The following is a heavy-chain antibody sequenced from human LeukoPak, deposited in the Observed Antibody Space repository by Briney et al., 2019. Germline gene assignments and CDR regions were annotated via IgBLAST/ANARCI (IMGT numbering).Heavy chain of an antibody. CDR1: GFTFSDYH. J-gene: IGHJ3*02. V-gene: IGHV3-11*01. D-gene: IGHD2-15*01. CDR2: ITNSDSTI. Sequence: GGSLRLSCAASGFTFSDYHMTWLRHAPGKGLEWISYITNSDSTIYYADSVKGRFTISRDNAKNSLSLQMNGLRAEDTAVYYCARERVKATRGALDIGAQGTLVTVSS. CDR3: ARERVKATRGALDI.